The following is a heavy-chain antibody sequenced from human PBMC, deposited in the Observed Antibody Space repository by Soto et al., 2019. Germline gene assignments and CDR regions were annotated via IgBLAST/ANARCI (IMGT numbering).Heavy chain of an antibody. CDR1: GGTFSSYA. CDR2: IIPIFGTA. J-gene: IGHJ6*02. V-gene: IGHV1-69*06. CDR3: ARGKVPYYYYYGMDV. Sequence: SVKVSCKASGGTFSSYAISWVRQAPGQGLEWTGGIIPIFGTANYAQKFQGRVTITADKSTSTAYMELSSLRSEDTAVYYCARGKVPYYYYYGMDVWGQGTTVTVSS.